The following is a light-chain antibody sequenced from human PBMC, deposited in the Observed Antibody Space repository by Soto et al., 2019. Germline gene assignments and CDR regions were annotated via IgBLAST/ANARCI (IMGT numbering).Light chain of an antibody. CDR2: DGA. Sequence: DIQVTQSPSSLSASVGDRVTITCRASQDINNDLSWYRQKAGEAPKRLIYDGATLHSGVPSRFSGSRSGTQFTLTINSLQPEDVATYFCLQHHRYPRTFGQGTTVEI. J-gene: IGKJ1*01. CDR1: QDINND. V-gene: IGKV1-17*01. CDR3: LQHHRYPRT.